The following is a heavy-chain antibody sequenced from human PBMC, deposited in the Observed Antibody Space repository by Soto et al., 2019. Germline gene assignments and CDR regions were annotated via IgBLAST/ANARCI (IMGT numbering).Heavy chain of an antibody. V-gene: IGHV3-48*04. Sequence: GGSLRLSCAASGFTFSSYWMSWVRQAPGKGLEWVSYISSSGSTIYYADSVKGRFTISRDNAKNSLYLQMNSLRAEDTAVYYCASIYGDYEAFDIWGQGTMVTVSS. CDR1: GFTFSSYW. D-gene: IGHD4-17*01. CDR2: ISSSGSTI. CDR3: ASIYGDYEAFDI. J-gene: IGHJ3*02.